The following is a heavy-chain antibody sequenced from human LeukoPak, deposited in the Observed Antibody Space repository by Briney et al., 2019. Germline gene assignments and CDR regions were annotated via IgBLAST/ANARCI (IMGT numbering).Heavy chain of an antibody. CDR3: ARGGYGDYVLWGVFDC. D-gene: IGHD4-17*01. J-gene: IGHJ4*02. Sequence: SETLSLTCAVYGGSFSGYYWSWIRQPPGKGLEWIGEINHSGSTNYNPSLKSRVTISVDTSKNQFSLKLSSVTAADTAVYYCARGGYGDYVLWGVFDCWGQGTLVTVSS. CDR1: GGSFSGYY. CDR2: INHSGST. V-gene: IGHV4-34*01.